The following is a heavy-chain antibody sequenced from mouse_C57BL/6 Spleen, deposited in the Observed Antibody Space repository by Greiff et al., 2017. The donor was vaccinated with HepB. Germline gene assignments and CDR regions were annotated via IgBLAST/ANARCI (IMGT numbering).Heavy chain of an antibody. CDR1: GYSFTGYY. D-gene: IGHD2-10*02. CDR2: INPSTGGT. CDR3: ARNRLEEAWFAY. J-gene: IGHJ3*01. V-gene: IGHV1-42*01. Sequence: VQLQQSGPELVKPGASVKISCKASGYSFTGYYMNWVKQSPEKSLEWIGEINPSTGGTTYNQKFKAKATLTVDKSSSTAYMQLKSLTSEDSAVYYCARNRLEEAWFAYWGQGTLATVSA.